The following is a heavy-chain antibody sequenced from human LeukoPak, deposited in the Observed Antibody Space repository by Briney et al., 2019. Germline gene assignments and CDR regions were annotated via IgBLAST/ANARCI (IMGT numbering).Heavy chain of an antibody. CDR1: GFTFSSYA. J-gene: IGHJ4*02. CDR3: AKDLLGSSWFYFAY. Sequence: GGSLRLSCAASGFTFSSYAMGWVRQAPGKGLELISAISGSGDSTYYADSVKGRFTISRDSSQNTVYLRMDSLRAEDTAIYYCAKDLLGSSWFYFAYWGQGTLLTVSS. D-gene: IGHD6-13*01. V-gene: IGHV3-23*01. CDR2: ISGSGDST.